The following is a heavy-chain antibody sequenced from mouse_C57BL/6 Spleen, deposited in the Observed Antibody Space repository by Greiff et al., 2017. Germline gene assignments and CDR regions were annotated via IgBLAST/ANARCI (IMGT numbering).Heavy chain of an antibody. CDR1: GYTFTSYW. CDR2: INPSNGGT. CDR3: AREGITTVPMAY. J-gene: IGHJ3*01. V-gene: IGHV1-53*01. D-gene: IGHD1-1*01. Sequence: QVQLQQPGTELVKPGASVKLSCKASGYTFTSYWMNWVKQRPGQGLEWIGNINPSNGGTTYNEKFKSKATLPVDKSSSTAYMQLSSLTSEDSAVDDCAREGITTVPMAYWGQGTLVTVSA.